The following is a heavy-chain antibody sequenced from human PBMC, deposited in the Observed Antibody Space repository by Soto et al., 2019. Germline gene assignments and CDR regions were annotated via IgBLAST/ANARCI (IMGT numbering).Heavy chain of an antibody. V-gene: IGHV1-46*01. CDR3: ARVVGRVSSSGWYYDY. CDR1: GYTFTSYY. CDR2: INPSGGST. J-gene: IGHJ4*02. Sequence: ASVKVSCKASGYTFTSYYMHWVRQAPGQGLEWMGIINPSGGSTSYAQKFQGRVTMTRDTSTSTVYMELSSLRSEDTAVYYCARVVGRVSSSGWYYDYWGQGTLVTVSS. D-gene: IGHD6-19*01.